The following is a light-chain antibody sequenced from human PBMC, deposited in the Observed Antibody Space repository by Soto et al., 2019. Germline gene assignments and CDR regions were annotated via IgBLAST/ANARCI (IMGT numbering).Light chain of an antibody. V-gene: IGKV1-5*01. Sequence: DIQMTQSPSSLSASVGDRVTITCRASQSIAKSLNWYQQKPGKAPKLLIYDVSALIRGVPSRFSGSGSGTEFTLTISSLQPDDFATYYCQQYDSYSATFGQGTKVDI. CDR3: QQYDSYSAT. CDR2: DVS. CDR1: QSIAKS. J-gene: IGKJ1*01.